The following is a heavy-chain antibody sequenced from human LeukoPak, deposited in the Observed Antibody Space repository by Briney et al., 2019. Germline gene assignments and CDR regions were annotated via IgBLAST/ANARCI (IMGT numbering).Heavy chain of an antibody. Sequence: PSQTLSLTWTVAGGSISSYYWSWIRQPPGKGLEWIGYIYYSGSTNYNPSLKSRVTISVDTSKNQFSLKLSSVTAADTAVYYCARDRGYGMDVWGQGTTVTVSS. CDR3: ARDRGYGMDV. V-gene: IGHV4-59*01. J-gene: IGHJ6*02. CDR2: IYYSGST. CDR1: GGSISSYY.